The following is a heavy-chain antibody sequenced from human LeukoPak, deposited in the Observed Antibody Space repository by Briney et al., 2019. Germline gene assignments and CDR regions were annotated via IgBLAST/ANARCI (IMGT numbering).Heavy chain of an antibody. CDR1: GFTVRSNY. J-gene: IGHJ4*02. V-gene: IGHV3-53*01. CDR3: AREHYNVLTGRGGYFDY. D-gene: IGHD3-9*01. CDR2: IYSDGTT. Sequence: GGSLSLSCAVSGFTVRSNYMNWVRQAPGKGLEWVSVIYSDGTTYYADSVRGRFTISRDNSKNTLYLQMNSLRAEDTAVYYCAREHYNVLTGRGGYFDYWGQGTLVTVSS.